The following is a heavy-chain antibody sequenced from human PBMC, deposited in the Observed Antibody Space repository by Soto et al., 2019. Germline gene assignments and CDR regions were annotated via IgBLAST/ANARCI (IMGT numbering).Heavy chain of an antibody. CDR1: GYTFTSYA. J-gene: IGHJ4*02. V-gene: IGHV1-8*01. CDR2: MNPNSGNT. D-gene: IGHD1-26*01. CDR3: ARDDSGFSGSHYIDYFNY. Sequence: GASVKVSCKASGYTFTSYAINWVRQATGQGFEYLGWMNPNSGNTKYSQKFQGRVTITRDTSAGTVYMQLSSLTSEDTAVYYCARDDSGFSGSHYIDYFNYWGQGALVTVSS.